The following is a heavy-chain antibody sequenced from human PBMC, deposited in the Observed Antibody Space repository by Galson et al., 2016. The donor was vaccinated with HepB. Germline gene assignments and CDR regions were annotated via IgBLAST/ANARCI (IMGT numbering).Heavy chain of an antibody. CDR1: GYTFTTYG. V-gene: IGHV1-18*01. CDR2: ISAYNGNT. D-gene: IGHD2-2*01. CDR3: ARDPRKIRYQLLEIYYYYYAMGV. Sequence: SVKVSCKASGYTFTTYGISWVRQAPGQGLEWMGWISAYNGNTNYAQKLQGRVTMTTDTSTSTAYMELRSLRSDDTAVYYCARDPRKIRYQLLEIYYYYYAMGVWGQGTPVTFSS. J-gene: IGHJ6*02.